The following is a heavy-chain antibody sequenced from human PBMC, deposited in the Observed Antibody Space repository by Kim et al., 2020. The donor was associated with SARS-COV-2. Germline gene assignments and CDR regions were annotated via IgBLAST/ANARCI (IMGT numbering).Heavy chain of an antibody. Sequence: YADSVKGRFTISRDNAKNSLYLQMNSLRAEDTAVYYCARVPDDILTGGDYWGQGTLVTVSS. CDR3: ARVPDDILTGGDY. J-gene: IGHJ4*02. V-gene: IGHV3-21*01. D-gene: IGHD3-9*01.